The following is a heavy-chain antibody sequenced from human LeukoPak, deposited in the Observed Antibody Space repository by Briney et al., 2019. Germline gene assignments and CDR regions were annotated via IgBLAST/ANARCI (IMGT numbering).Heavy chain of an antibody. Sequence: PSETLSLTCTVSVASTSDFFWSCIRQPPGKGLEWIGYMYYSGSPNYHPSLKRRVTISADMSKNQFSLRLSSVTAADTAVYYCARGGASSNWFNPWGQGTLVSVSS. V-gene: IGHV4-59*01. D-gene: IGHD4/OR15-4a*01. CDR3: ARGGASSNWFNP. CDR1: VASTSDFF. CDR2: MYYSGSP. J-gene: IGHJ5*02.